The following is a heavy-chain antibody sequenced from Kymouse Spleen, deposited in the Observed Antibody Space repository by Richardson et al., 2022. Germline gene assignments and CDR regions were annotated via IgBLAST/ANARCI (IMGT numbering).Heavy chain of an antibody. CDR1: GGSISSYY. D-gene: IGHD1-7*01. CDR3: ACITGTTYDY. CDR2: IYYSGST. Sequence: QVQLQESGPGLVKPSETLSLTCTVSGGSISSYYWSWIRQPPGKGLEWIGYIYYSGSTNYNPSLKSRVTISVDTSKNQFSLKLSSVTAADTAVYYCACITGTTYDYWGQGTLVTVSS. V-gene: IGHV4-59*01. J-gene: IGHJ4*02.